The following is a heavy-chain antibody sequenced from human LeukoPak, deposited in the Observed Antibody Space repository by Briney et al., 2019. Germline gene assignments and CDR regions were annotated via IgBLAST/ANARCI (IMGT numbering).Heavy chain of an antibody. CDR2: ISTSGGDT. CDR3: AKGGNYAPLDY. V-gene: IGHV3-23*01. CDR1: GFTFTDSA. Sequence: PGGSLRLSCAASGFTFTDSAMTWVRQAPGKGLEWVSAISTSGGDTIYTDSVKDRFTISRDNSKNTLYLQMHSLRAKDTAIYYCAKGGNYAPLDYWGQGALVTVSS. D-gene: IGHD1-7*01. J-gene: IGHJ4*02.